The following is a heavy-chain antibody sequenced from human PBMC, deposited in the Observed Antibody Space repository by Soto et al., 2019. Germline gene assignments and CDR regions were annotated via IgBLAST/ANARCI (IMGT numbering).Heavy chain of an antibody. J-gene: IGHJ4*02. CDR3: AKVKDAFGGVIAYFDR. CDR2: ISGGGEST. Sequence: GGSLRLSCAASGFTFSNYALSWVRQAPGKGLEWVSAISGGGESTYYSDSVRGRFTVSRDISKNILYLQMNSLRAEDTAVYYCAKVKDAFGGVIAYFDRWGQGTLVTVSS. V-gene: IGHV3-23*01. CDR1: GFTFSNYA. D-gene: IGHD3-16*02.